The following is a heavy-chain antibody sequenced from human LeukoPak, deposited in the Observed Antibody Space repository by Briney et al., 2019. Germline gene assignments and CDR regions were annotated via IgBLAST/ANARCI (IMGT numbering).Heavy chain of an antibody. Sequence: GESLKISCKGSGYSFTSYWIGWVRQMPGKGMEWMGIIYPDDSDTRYSPSFQGQVTISADKSISTAYLQWSSLKASDTAMYYWARHRIPVDIVATSPGDYYYYYMDVWGKGTTVTVSS. D-gene: IGHD5-12*01. CDR1: GYSFTSYW. CDR3: ARHRIPVDIVATSPGDYYYYYMDV. J-gene: IGHJ6*03. CDR2: IYPDDSDT. V-gene: IGHV5-51*01.